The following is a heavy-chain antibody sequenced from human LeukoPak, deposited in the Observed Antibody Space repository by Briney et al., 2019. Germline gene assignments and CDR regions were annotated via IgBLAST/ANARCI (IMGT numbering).Heavy chain of an antibody. Sequence: GASVKVSCKASGYTFTGYYMHWVRQAPGQGLEWMGWINPNSGGTNYAQKFQGRVTMTRDTSISTAYMELSRLRSDDTAVYYCTRDPWIQLWTTTGRGNWFDPWGQGTLVTVSS. CDR3: TRDPWIQLWTTTGRGNWFDP. D-gene: IGHD5-18*01. CDR2: INPNSGGT. V-gene: IGHV1-2*02. J-gene: IGHJ5*02. CDR1: GYTFTGYY.